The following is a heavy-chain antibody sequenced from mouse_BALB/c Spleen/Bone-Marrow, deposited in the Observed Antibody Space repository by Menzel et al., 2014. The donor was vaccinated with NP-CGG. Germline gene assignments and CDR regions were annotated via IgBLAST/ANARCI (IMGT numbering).Heavy chain of an antibody. V-gene: IGHV7-3*02. D-gene: IGHD2-3*01. CDR3: ARYDGYSDNAMDY. CDR1: GFTFTDYY. CDR2: IRNKANGYTT. J-gene: IGHJ4*01. Sequence: EVMLVESGGGLVQPGSSLRLSCATSGFTFTDYYMNWVRQPPGKALEWLGFIRNKANGYTTEFSASVKGRFTISRDNSQSIPYLQMNTLRAEDSATYYCARYDGYSDNAMDYWGQGTSVTVSS.